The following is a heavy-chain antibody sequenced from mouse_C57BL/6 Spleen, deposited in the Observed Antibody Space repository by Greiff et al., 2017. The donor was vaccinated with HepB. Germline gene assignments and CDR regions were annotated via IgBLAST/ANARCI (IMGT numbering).Heavy chain of an antibody. CDR3: ASGWLLRGYFDV. V-gene: IGHV1-64*01. Sequence: QVQLQQSGAELVKPGASVKLSCKASGYTFTSYWMHWVKQRPGQGLEWIGMIHPNSGSNNYNEKFKSKATLTVDKSYSTAYMQLSILTSEDSAVYYGASGWLLRGYFDVWGTGTTVTVSS. CDR1: GYTFTSYW. J-gene: IGHJ1*03. CDR2: IHPNSGSN. D-gene: IGHD2-3*01.